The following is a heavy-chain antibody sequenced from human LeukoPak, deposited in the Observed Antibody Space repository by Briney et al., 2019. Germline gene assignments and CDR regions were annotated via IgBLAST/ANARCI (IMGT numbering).Heavy chain of an antibody. Sequence: PGGSLRLSCAASGLTFSSYGMSWVRQAPGKGLQWASAISGSGGSTYYADSVKGRFTISRDNYKNTLYLQMNSLIADDTAVYYCAKDRSYDILTGYYYDYWRQGTLVTVSS. CDR2: ISGSGGST. V-gene: IGHV3-23*01. J-gene: IGHJ4*02. CDR1: GLTFSSYG. CDR3: AKDRSYDILTGYYYDY. D-gene: IGHD3-9*01.